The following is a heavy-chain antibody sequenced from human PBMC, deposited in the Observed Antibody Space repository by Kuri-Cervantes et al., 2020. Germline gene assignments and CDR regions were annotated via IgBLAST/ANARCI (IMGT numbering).Heavy chain of an antibody. CDR2: MNPNSGNT. CDR3: ARDRVAAGPYFDY. J-gene: IGHJ4*02. Sequence: ASVKVSCKASGDTFSSYDINWVRQATGQRLEWKGWMNPNSGNTGYAQKFQGRVTMTRNTSISTAYMELSSLRSEDTAVYYCARDRVAAGPYFDYWGQGTLVTVSS. V-gene: IGHV1-8*01. CDR1: GDTFSSYD. D-gene: IGHD6-13*01.